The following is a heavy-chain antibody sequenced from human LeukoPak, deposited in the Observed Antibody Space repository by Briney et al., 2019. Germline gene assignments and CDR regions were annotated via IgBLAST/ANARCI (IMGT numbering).Heavy chain of an antibody. V-gene: IGHV3-23*01. J-gene: IGHJ4*02. D-gene: IGHD7-27*01. CDR3: AKDGGLWVSAHWGDS. CDR1: GFTSSSYT. Sequence: GGSLRLSCTAFGFTSSSYTMTWVRQAPGKGLKWVSTITTGDGNTYYADSVKGRFTVSRDDSKNTLYLQMNSLRAEDTAVYYCAKDGGLWVSAHWGDSWGRGTLVTVSS. CDR2: ITTGDGNT.